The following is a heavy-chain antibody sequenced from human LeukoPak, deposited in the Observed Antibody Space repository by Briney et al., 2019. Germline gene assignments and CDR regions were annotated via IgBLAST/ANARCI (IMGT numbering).Heavy chain of an antibody. CDR3: ARVYTVRGVGNWFDP. Sequence: PLEALSVTCADPVGSISGYYWSWIRQPPGEGVEWIGYIYYSGSTNYNPSLKSRVTISVDTSKNQFSLKLSSVTAADTAVYYCARVYTVRGVGNWFDPWGQGTLVTVSS. D-gene: IGHD3-10*01. J-gene: IGHJ5*02. CDR2: IYYSGST. V-gene: IGHV4-59*01. CDR1: VGSISGYY.